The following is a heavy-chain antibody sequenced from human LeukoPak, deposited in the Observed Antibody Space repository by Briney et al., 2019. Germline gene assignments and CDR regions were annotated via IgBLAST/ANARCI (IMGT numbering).Heavy chain of an antibody. D-gene: IGHD3-22*01. V-gene: IGHV3-9*01. Sequence: GGSLRLSCAASGFTFDDYAMHWVRQAPGKGLEWVSGISWNSGSTGYADSVKGRFTISRDNAKNSLYLQMNSLRAEDTALYYCARGTYYYDVYDAFDIWGQGTMVTVSS. CDR3: ARGTYYYDVYDAFDI. CDR2: ISWNSGST. CDR1: GFTFDDYA. J-gene: IGHJ3*02.